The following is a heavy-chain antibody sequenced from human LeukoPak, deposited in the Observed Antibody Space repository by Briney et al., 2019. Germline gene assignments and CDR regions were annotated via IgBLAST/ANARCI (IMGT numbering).Heavy chain of an antibody. D-gene: IGHD6-19*01. CDR1: GFTFDDYG. Sequence: GGSLRLSCAASGFTFDDYGMSWVRQAPGKGLEWVSGINWNGGSTGYADSVKGRFTISRDNAKNSLYLQMNSLRAEDTALYHCARAIAVVGVYDAFDIWGKGTMVTVSS. CDR3: ARAIAVVGVYDAFDI. CDR2: INWNGGST. J-gene: IGHJ3*02. V-gene: IGHV3-20*01.